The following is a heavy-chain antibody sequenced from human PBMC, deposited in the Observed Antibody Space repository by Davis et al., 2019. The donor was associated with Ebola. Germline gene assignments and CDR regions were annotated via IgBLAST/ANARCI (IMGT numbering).Heavy chain of an antibody. D-gene: IGHD5-18*01. J-gene: IGHJ6*04. Sequence: PGGSLRLSCTASVITFSSYAMTWVRQAPGKGLEWVSSISISSAFIYYADSVKGRFTVSSDNAKNSLYLQMNSLRAEDTAVYYCAREGRWIQLWLGVAYYGMDVWGKGTTVTVSS. CDR3: AREGRWIQLWLGVAYYGMDV. V-gene: IGHV3-21*01. CDR2: ISISSAFI. CDR1: VITFSSYA.